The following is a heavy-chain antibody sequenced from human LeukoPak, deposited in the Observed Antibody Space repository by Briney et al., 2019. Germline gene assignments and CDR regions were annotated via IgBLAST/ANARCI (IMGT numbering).Heavy chain of an antibody. J-gene: IGHJ3*02. CDR1: GFTFSSYS. CDR3: ARDAWDYYDSSGYGGGDAFDI. Sequence: GGSLRLSCAASGFTFSSYSMNWVRQAPGKGLEWVSSISSSSTYIYHADSVKGRFTISRDNAKNSLYLQMNSLRAEDTAVYYCARDAWDYYDSSGYGGGDAFDIWGQGTMVTVSS. D-gene: IGHD3-22*01. V-gene: IGHV3-21*01. CDR2: ISSSSTYI.